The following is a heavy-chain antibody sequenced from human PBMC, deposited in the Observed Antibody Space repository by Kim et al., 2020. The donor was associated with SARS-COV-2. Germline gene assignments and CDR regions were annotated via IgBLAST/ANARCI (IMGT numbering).Heavy chain of an antibody. D-gene: IGHD2-2*01. CDR2: GDTA. Sequence: GDTAYYADTVKGRFTVTRDNSKNTLFLQMSSLRAEDTAIDHCAQKSVTREHWGQGTHVTVAS. CDR3: AQKSVTREH. J-gene: IGHJ1*01. V-gene: IGHV3-23*01.